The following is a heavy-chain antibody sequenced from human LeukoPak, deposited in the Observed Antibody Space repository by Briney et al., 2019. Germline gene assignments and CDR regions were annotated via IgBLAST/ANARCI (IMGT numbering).Heavy chain of an antibody. D-gene: IGHD1-26*01. V-gene: IGHV4-59*02. CDR1: GGSVSSHH. CDR3: ARDSIEGNYYQLYAFDL. Sequence: PSDTLSLTCTVSGGSVSSHHWSWIRQPPGKGLEWIGDIYYTGSTNHNPSLKSRVTISVDTSENQFSLRLSSVTAADTAVYYCARDSIEGNYYQLYAFDLWGQGTMVTVSS. CDR2: IYYTGST. J-gene: IGHJ3*01.